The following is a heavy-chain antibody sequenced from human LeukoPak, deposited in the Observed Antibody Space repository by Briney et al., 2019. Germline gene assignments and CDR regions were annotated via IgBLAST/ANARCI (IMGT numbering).Heavy chain of an antibody. CDR3: ATRVSVGPFDY. J-gene: IGHJ4*02. CDR1: GYSFTNYW. D-gene: IGHD1-26*01. CDR2: IYPGDSDT. Sequence: GESLQISCKGSGYSFTNYWIGWVRQLPGKGLECMGIIYPGDSDTRYSPSFQGQVTISADKSISSAYLQWSSLKTSDTAIYFCATRVSVGPFDYWGQGTLVTVSS. V-gene: IGHV5-51*01.